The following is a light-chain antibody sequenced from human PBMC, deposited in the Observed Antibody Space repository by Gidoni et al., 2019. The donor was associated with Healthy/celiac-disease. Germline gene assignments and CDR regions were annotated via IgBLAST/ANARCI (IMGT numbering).Light chain of an antibody. V-gene: IGKV1-39*01. CDR2: AAS. CDR3: QQSYSTPYS. CDR1: QSSSSY. Sequence: DIQMTQSPSSLSASVGDRVTITCRASQSSSSYLNWYQQKPGKAPKLLIYAASSLQSGVPSRFSGSGSWTDFTLTISSLQPEEFATYYCQQSYSTPYSFGQGTKLEIK. J-gene: IGKJ2*03.